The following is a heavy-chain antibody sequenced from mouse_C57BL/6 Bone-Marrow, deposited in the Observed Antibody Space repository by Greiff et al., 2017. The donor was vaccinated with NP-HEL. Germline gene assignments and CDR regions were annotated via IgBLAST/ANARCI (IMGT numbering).Heavy chain of an antibody. V-gene: IGHV10-3*01. Sequence: EAGGGLVQPKGSLKLSCAASGFTFNTYAMHWVRQAPGKGLEWVARIRSKSSNYATYYADSVKDRFTISRDDSQSMLYLQMNNLKTEDTAMYYCVREGIYDGYYWYFDVWGTGTTVTVSS. CDR3: VREGIYDGYYWYFDV. CDR1: GFTFNTYA. J-gene: IGHJ1*03. CDR2: IRSKSSNYAT. D-gene: IGHD2-3*01.